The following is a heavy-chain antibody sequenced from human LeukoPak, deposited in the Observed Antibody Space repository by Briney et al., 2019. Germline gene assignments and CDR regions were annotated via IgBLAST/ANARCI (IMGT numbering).Heavy chain of an antibody. CDR1: GFTFSTYG. CDR3: ARTSGESTAALRAPFDY. V-gene: IGHV3-33*01. J-gene: IGHJ4*02. Sequence: PGGSLRLSCVASGFTFSTYGMHWVRQAPGKGLEWVAVIWNDGSNKKYADSVKGRFIISRVSSKNTLYLQMNSLRDEDTAVYYCARTSGESTAALRAPFDYWGQGTLATVSS. CDR2: IWNDGSNK. D-gene: IGHD6-6*01.